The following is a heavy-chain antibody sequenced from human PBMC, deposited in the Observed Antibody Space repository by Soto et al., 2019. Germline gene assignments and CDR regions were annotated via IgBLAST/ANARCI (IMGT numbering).Heavy chain of an antibody. D-gene: IGHD3-22*01. Sequence: SVKVSCKASGGTFSSYAISWVRQAPGQGLEWMGGIIPIFGTANYAQKFQGRVTITADESTSTAYMELSSLRSEDTAVYYCARKTKVDYYARSGYSEPHYYYGMDVWGQGTTVTVSS. CDR2: IIPIFGTA. CDR3: ARKTKVDYYARSGYSEPHYYYGMDV. CDR1: GGTFSSYA. J-gene: IGHJ6*02. V-gene: IGHV1-69*13.